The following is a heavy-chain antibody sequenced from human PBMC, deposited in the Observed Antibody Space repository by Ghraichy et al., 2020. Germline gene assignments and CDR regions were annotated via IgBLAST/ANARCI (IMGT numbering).Heavy chain of an antibody. J-gene: IGHJ3*02. D-gene: IGHD2-2*01. CDR3: ARDAYCSSTSCYVLDAFDS. V-gene: IGHV3-48*02. CDR2: ISSSSSTI. Sequence: GGSLRLSCAASGFTFSSYSMNWVHQAPGKGLEWVSYISSSSSTIYYADSVKGRFTISRDNAKNSLYLQMNSLGYEDTAGYYCARDAYCSSTSCYVLDAFDSWGQGTMVTVSS. CDR1: GFTFSSYS.